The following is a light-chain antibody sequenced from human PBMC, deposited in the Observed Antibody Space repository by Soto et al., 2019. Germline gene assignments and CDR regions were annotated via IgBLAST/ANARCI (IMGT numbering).Light chain of an antibody. J-gene: IGKJ5*01. CDR1: QSVSSSY. CDR2: GAS. CDR3: QQYNNWPPIT. Sequence: EIVLTQSPATLSLSPGERATLSCRASQSVSSSYLAWYQQKPGQAPRLLIYGASSRATGIPDRFSGSGSVTDFTLTISSLEPEDFAVYYCQQYNNWPPITFGQGTRLEI. V-gene: IGKV3-20*01.